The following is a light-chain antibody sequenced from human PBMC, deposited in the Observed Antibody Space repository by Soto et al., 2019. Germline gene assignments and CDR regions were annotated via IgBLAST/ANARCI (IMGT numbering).Light chain of an antibody. V-gene: IGKV1-39*01. J-gene: IGKJ1*01. CDR2: AAS. CDR3: QQSYHSPPT. CDR1: ANIRTY. Sequence: DIQMTQSPSSLSASVGDRVTITCRASANIRTYLNWYQQKPGKAPKLLIYAASTLQSGIPSRFSGSGSVTDCIFTISSLQPEDFASYFCQQSYHSPPTFGQGTKVEI.